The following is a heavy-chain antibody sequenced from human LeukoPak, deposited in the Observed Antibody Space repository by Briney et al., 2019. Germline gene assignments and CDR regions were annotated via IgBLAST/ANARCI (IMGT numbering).Heavy chain of an antibody. CDR2: INGDGSTI. CDR1: GFTFNGHW. CDR3: AKDRKAFVVVAATH. J-gene: IGHJ4*01. Sequence: GGSLRLSCEASGFTFNGHWMHWVRQAPGKGLVWVSLINGDGSTISYADSVKGRFTISRDNAKNRLYLQMNSLGAEDTAIYYCAKDRKAFVVVAATHWGHGTLVTVSS. D-gene: IGHD2-21*02. V-gene: IGHV3-74*01.